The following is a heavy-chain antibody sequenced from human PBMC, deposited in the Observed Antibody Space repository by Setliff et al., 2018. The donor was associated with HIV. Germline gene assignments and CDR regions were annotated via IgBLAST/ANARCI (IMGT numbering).Heavy chain of an antibody. Sequence: LSLTCTVSSGPISNGGFYWSWIRHHPGKGLEWIGYIYTSGSTNYNPSLKSRVTISVDTSKNQFSLKLSSVTAADTAVYYCARLDCSSSSGFVDYWGQRTLVTVSS. J-gene: IGHJ4*02. D-gene: IGHD2-2*01. CDR2: IYTSGST. CDR3: ARLDCSSSSGFVDY. V-gene: IGHV4-31*03. CDR1: SGPISNGGFY.